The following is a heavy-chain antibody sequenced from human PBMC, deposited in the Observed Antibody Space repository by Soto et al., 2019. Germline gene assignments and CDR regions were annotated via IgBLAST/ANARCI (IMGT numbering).Heavy chain of an antibody. Sequence: QITLQESGPTVVKPTETLTLTCTFSGFSLTTSGVGVGWVRQSPGKAPEWLALIYWDDDKRYSTPLKSRLTITKDTSKNQVVLTMANVDPADTATYYCAHRVLRTVFGLVTTTAIYFDFWGQGTPVVFSS. CDR3: AHRVLRTVFGLVTTTAIYFDF. V-gene: IGHV2-5*02. CDR1: GFSLTTSGVG. D-gene: IGHD3-3*01. J-gene: IGHJ4*02. CDR2: IYWDDDK.